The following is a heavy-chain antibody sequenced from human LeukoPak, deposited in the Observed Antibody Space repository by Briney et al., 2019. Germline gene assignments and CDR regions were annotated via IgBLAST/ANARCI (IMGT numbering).Heavy chain of an antibody. D-gene: IGHD6-13*01. Sequence: PSETLSLTCTVSGGSISSSSYYWGWIRQPPGKGLEWIGSIYYSGSTYYNPSLKSRVTISVDTSKNQFSLKLSSVTAADTAVYYCARQGIAAAGGQDYWGQGTLVTVSS. CDR3: ARQGIAAAGGQDY. CDR1: GGSISSSSYY. CDR2: IYYSGST. V-gene: IGHV4-39*01. J-gene: IGHJ4*02.